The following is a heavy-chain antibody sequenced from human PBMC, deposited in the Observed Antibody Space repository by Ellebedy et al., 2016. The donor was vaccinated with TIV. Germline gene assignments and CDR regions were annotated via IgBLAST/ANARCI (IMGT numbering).Heavy chain of an antibody. CDR1: VGTFNNSP. J-gene: IGHJ6*02. Sequence: AASVTVSCKASVGTFNNSPISWVRPAPGQGLEWIGRVIPMFGIANFAQHFQDRVTITADKSTSTAYMELSSLTSEDTAVYYCARDGIRFLEWVYKYGMDVWGQGTTVTVSS. CDR2: VIPMFGIA. CDR3: ARDGIRFLEWVYKYGMDV. D-gene: IGHD3-3*01. V-gene: IGHV1-69*04.